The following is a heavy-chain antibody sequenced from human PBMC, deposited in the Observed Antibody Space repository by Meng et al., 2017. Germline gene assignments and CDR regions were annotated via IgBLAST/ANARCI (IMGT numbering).Heavy chain of an antibody. J-gene: IGHJ4*02. CDR2: IIPIFGTA. CDR3: ARDRAGYCSGGSCYGLDY. D-gene: IGHD2-15*01. V-gene: IGHV1-69*13. Sequence: SVKVSCKASGGTFSSYAISWVRQAPGQGLEWMGGIIPIFGTANYAQKCQGRVTMTADESTSTAYMELSSLRSEDTAVYYCARDRAGYCSGGSCYGLDYWGQGTLVTVSS. CDR1: GGTFSSYA.